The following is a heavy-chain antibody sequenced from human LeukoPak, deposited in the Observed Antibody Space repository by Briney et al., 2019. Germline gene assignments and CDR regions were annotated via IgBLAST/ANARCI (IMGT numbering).Heavy chain of an antibody. CDR2: IYTSGST. D-gene: IGHD3-10*01. Sequence: SETLSLTCTVSGGSISSGSYYWSWIRQPAGKGLEWIGRIYTSGSTNYNPSLKSGVTISVDTSKNQFSLKLSSVTAADTAVYYCARVPYGSGSYPLDYWGQGTLVTVSS. J-gene: IGHJ4*02. V-gene: IGHV4-61*02. CDR3: ARVPYGSGSYPLDY. CDR1: GGSISSGSYY.